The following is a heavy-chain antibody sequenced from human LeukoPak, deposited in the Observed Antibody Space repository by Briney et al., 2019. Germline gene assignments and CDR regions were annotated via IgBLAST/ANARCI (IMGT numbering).Heavy chain of an antibody. V-gene: IGHV1-2*02. J-gene: IGHJ6*02. CDR2: INPNSGGT. CDR3: ARDGPLRYFDWALSYYYYYGMDV. D-gene: IGHD3-9*01. Sequence: GASVKVSCKTSGYTFTNYYMHWVRQAPGQGLEWMGWINPNSGGTNYAQKFQGRVTMTRDTSISTAYMELSRLRSDDTAVYYCARDGPLRYFDWALSYYYYYGMDVWGQGTTVTVSS. CDR1: GYTFTNYY.